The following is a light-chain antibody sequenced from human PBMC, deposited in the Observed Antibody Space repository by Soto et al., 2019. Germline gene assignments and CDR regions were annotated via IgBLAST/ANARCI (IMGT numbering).Light chain of an antibody. CDR3: QQYNSYPWT. Sequence: AIRMTQSPSSFSASTGDRVTITCRASQGISSYLAWYQQKPGKAPKLLIYAASTLQSGVPSRFSGSGSGTDFTLTISCLQSEDFETYYCQQYNSYPWTFGQGTKV. V-gene: IGKV1-8*01. J-gene: IGKJ1*01. CDR1: QGISSY. CDR2: AAS.